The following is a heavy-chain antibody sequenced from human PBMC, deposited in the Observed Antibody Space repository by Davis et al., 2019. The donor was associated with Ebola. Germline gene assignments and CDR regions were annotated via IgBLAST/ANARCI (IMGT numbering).Heavy chain of an antibody. Sequence: HSQTLSLTCSISGDSVSSNSAAWNWIRQSPSGGLEWLGRTYYRSKWYNDYAVSVKSRITINPDTSKNQLSLQLNSVTPEDAAVSYCARGRLDYYDSSGYSNWGQGTLVTVSS. V-gene: IGHV6-1*01. D-gene: IGHD3-22*01. CDR1: GDSVSSNSAA. CDR2: TYYRSKWYN. CDR3: ARGRLDYYDSSGYSN. J-gene: IGHJ4*02.